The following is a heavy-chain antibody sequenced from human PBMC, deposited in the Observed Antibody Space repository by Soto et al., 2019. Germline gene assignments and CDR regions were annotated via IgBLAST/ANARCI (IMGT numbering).Heavy chain of an antibody. CDR3: ARHGYNYGGGYFDY. J-gene: IGHJ4*02. V-gene: IGHV3-66*04. CDR1: GVTVSSNY. CDR2: IYSGGST. Sequence: EVQLVESGGGLVQPGGSLRLSCAASGVTVSSNYMSWVRQAPGKGLEWDSVIYSGGSTYYADSVKGRFTISRDNSKNMLYLQMNSLRAEDTAVYYCARHGYNYGGGYFDYWGQGTLVTVSS. D-gene: IGHD5-18*01.